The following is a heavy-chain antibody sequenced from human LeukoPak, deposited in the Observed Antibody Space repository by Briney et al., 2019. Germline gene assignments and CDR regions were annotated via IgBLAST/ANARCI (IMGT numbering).Heavy chain of an antibody. D-gene: IGHD3-10*01. CDR1: GGSISNYY. Sequence: PSETLSLTCTVSGGSISNYYWIWIRQPPGKGLEWIGYIYHSGSTYYNASLKSRVTISVDTSKNQFSLKLSSVTAADTAVYYCARAVSGSGSYVDYWGQGTLVTVSS. CDR2: IYHSGST. J-gene: IGHJ4*02. V-gene: IGHV4-59*08. CDR3: ARAVSGSGSYVDY.